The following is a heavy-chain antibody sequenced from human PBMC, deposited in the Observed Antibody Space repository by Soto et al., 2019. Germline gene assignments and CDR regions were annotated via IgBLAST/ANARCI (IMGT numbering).Heavy chain of an antibody. CDR2: ISPNSGDT. V-gene: IGHV1-18*01. D-gene: IGHD2-21*01. CDR1: SYNFTSYG. Sequence: ASVKVSCKASSYNFTSYGITWVRQAPGQGLEWMGWISPNSGDTRYAQNLQGRVTMTTDKYTSTAYMELRSLTSDDTALYYCAREMWTLNGPQNFFDYWGQGALVTVSS. CDR3: AREMWTLNGPQNFFDY. J-gene: IGHJ4*02.